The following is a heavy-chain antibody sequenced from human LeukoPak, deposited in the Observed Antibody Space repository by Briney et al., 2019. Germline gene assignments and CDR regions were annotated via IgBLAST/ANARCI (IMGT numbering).Heavy chain of an antibody. CDR3: ARCRDYNFWSGSAVDY. CDR1: GFFFSSYA. D-gene: IGHD3-3*01. J-gene: IGHJ4*02. V-gene: IGHV3-30-3*01. Sequence: GGSLRLSCAASGFFFSSYAMHWVRQAPGKGLEWVAVISYDGVNTDYADSVMGRFTISRDNSKNTLYLQMNSLRAEDTAVYYCARCRDYNFWSGSAVDYWGQGTLVTVSS. CDR2: ISYDGVNT.